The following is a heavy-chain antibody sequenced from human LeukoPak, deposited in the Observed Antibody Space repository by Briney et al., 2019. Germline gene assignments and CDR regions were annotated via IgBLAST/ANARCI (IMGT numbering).Heavy chain of an antibody. D-gene: IGHD5-18*01. J-gene: IGHJ4*02. CDR3: ARDGYSYGSFNFDY. CDR2: ISSSSSYI. Sequence: GGSLRLSCAASGFTFSSYSMNWVRQAPGKGLEWVSSISSSSSYIYYADSVKGRFTISRDNAKNSLYLQMNSLRAEDTAVYYCARDGYSYGSFNFDYWGQGTLVTVSS. CDR1: GFTFSSYS. V-gene: IGHV3-21*01.